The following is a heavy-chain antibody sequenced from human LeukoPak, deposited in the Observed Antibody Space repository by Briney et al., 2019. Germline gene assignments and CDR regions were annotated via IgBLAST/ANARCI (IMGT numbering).Heavy chain of an antibody. Sequence: PGRSLRLSCAASGFTFSSYAMHWVRQAPGKGLEWVAVISYDGSNKYYADSVKGRFTISRDNSKNTLYLQMNSLRAEDTAVYYCAKGTRGYSGSYRNYFDYWGQGTLVTVSS. CDR2: ISYDGSNK. D-gene: IGHD1-26*01. CDR1: GFTFSSYA. V-gene: IGHV3-30-3*01. J-gene: IGHJ4*02. CDR3: AKGTRGYSGSYRNYFDY.